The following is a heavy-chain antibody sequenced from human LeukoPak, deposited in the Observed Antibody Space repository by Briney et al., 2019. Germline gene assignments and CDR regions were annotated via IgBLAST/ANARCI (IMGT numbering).Heavy chain of an antibody. D-gene: IGHD2-21*02. Sequence: PSETLSLTCTVSGGSISSGSYYWSWIRRPAGKGLEWIGYIYYSGSTYYNPSLKSRVTISVDTSKNQFSLKLSSVTAADTAVYYCARDPVVVTRDYYYYYGMDVWGQGTTVTVSS. V-gene: IGHV4-31*03. CDR1: GGSISSGSYY. CDR3: ARDPVVVTRDYYYYYGMDV. J-gene: IGHJ6*02. CDR2: IYYSGST.